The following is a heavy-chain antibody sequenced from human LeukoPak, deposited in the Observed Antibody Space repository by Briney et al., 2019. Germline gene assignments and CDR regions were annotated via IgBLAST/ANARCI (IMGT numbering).Heavy chain of an antibody. Sequence: ASVKVSCKASGYPFTSYGISWVRQAPGQGLEWMGWISTYNGNTNYAQKVQGRVTLTRDTSTSTAYMELRSLRSDDTAVYYCARGGVGGGYYLYYFDYWGQGTLVSVSS. CDR1: GYPFTSYG. J-gene: IGHJ4*02. CDR2: ISTYNGNT. D-gene: IGHD3-22*01. CDR3: ARGGVGGGYYLYYFDY. V-gene: IGHV1-18*01.